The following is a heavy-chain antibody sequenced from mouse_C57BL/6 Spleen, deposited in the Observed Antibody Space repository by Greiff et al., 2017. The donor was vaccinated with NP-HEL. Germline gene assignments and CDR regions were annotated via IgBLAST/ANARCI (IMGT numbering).Heavy chain of an antibody. D-gene: IGHD2-5*01. V-gene: IGHV1-59*01. J-gene: IGHJ2*01. CDR3: ARSTSTYYSNYMDY. CDR1: GYTFTSYW. Sequence: VQLQQPGAELVRPGTSVKLSCKASGYTFTSYWMHWVKQRPGQGLEWIGVIDPSDSYTNYNQKFKGKATLTVDTSSSTAYMQLSSLTSEDSAVYYCARSTSTYYSNYMDYWGQGTTLTVSS. CDR2: IDPSDSYT.